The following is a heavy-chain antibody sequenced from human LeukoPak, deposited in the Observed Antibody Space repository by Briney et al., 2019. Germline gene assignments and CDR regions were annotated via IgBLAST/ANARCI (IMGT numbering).Heavy chain of an antibody. CDR2: IYTNGNT. Sequence: PSETLSLTCTVSGGSLSSGGYYWSWIRQPAGKGPEWIGRIYTNGNTNYNPSLKSRVTISVDTSKNQFSLNLSSVTAADTAVYYCARRGVSSSWSDYWGQGTLVTVSS. D-gene: IGHD6-13*01. V-gene: IGHV4-61*02. J-gene: IGHJ4*02. CDR3: ARRGVSSSWSDY. CDR1: GGSLSSGGYY.